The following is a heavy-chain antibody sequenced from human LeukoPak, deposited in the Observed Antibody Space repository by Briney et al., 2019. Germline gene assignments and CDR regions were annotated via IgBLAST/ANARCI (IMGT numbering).Heavy chain of an antibody. CDR2: IIPIFGTA. CDR3: AREQNPNYDFWSGSGGGRYYYMDV. D-gene: IGHD3-3*01. V-gene: IGHV1-69*13. Sequence: GASVKVSCKASGGTFSSYAISWVRQAPGQGLEWMGGIIPIFGTANYAQKFQGRVTITADESTSTAYMELSSLRSEDTAVYYCAREQNPNYDFWSGSGGGRYYYMDVWGKGTTVTVSS. CDR1: GGTFSSYA. J-gene: IGHJ6*03.